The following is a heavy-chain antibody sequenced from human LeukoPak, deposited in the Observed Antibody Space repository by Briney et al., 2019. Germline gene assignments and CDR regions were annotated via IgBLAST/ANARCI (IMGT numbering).Heavy chain of an antibody. V-gene: IGHV1-69*13. CDR1: GGTFSSYA. D-gene: IGHD3-3*01. Sequence: ASVKVSCKASGGTFSSYAISWVRQAPGQGLEWMGGIIPIFGTANYAQKFQGRVTITADESTSTAYMELSSLRSEDTAVYYCARGRSHTIFGVVRYYYYMDVWGKGTTVTVSS. CDR3: ARGRSHTIFGVVRYYYYMDV. CDR2: IIPIFGTA. J-gene: IGHJ6*03.